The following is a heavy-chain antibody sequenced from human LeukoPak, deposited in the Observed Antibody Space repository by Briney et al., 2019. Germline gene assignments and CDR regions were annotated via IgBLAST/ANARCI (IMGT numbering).Heavy chain of an antibody. CDR1: GFTFSSYS. CDR2: ISSSSSNI. CDR3: AGIKSAAGRGAFDI. D-gene: IGHD6-13*01. V-gene: IGHV3-21*04. J-gene: IGHJ3*02. Sequence: GGSLRLSCAASGFTFSSYSMNWVRRAPGKRLEWGSSISSSSSNIYYADSVKGRFTISRDKAKNSLSLQMSSLTAEDTAVYYCAGIKSAAGRGAFDIWGQGTMATVCS.